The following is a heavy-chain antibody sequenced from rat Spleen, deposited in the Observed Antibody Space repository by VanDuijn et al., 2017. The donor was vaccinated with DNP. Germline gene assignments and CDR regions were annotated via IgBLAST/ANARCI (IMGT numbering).Heavy chain of an antibody. CDR2: ISYDGSDT. CDR1: GITFSDHN. D-gene: IGHD1-12*03. J-gene: IGHJ2*01. Sequence: EVQLVESGGGLVQPGRSLKLSCVVSGITFSDHNMAWVRQAPKKSLEWVAIISYDGSDTYYRDSVKGRFTISRDNAKSTLYLQMNSLSSEDTATYYCTTGFFDYWGQGVMVTVSS. V-gene: IGHV5-7*01. CDR3: TTGFFDY.